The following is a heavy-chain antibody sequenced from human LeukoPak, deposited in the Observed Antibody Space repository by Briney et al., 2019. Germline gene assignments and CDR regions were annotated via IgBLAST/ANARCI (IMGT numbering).Heavy chain of an antibody. V-gene: IGHV1-24*01. D-gene: IGHD1-26*01. CDR2: FDPEDGET. CDR1: GYTLTELS. J-gene: IGHJ4*02. CDR3: ATGSGSYYNGFDY. Sequence: GASVNVSCTVSGYTLTELSMHWVRQAPGKGLEWMGGFDPEDGETIYAQKSQGRVTMTEDTSTDTAYMELSSLRSEDTAVYYCATGSGSYYNGFDYWGQGTLVTVSS.